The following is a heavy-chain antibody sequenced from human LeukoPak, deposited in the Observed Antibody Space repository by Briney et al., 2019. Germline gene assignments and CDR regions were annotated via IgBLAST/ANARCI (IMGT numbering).Heavy chain of an antibody. CDR1: GGTFSSYA. CDR3: ARDYYGSGSLLYYYYGMDV. Sequence: SVKVSCKASGGTFSSYAISWVRQAPGQGLEWMGRIIPILGIANYAQKFQGRVTITADKSTSTAYMELSSLRSEDTAVYYCARDYYGSGSLLYYYYGMDVWGQGTTVTVSS. J-gene: IGHJ6*02. CDR2: IIPILGIA. V-gene: IGHV1-69*04. D-gene: IGHD3-10*01.